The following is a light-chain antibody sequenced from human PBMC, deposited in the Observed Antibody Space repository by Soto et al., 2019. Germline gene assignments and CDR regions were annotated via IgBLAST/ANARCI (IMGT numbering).Light chain of an antibody. CDR1: SSDVGNYNY. CDR2: EVS. CDR3: NSYTNINTWV. J-gene: IGLJ3*02. V-gene: IGLV2-14*01. Sequence: QSALTQPASVSGSPGQSITISCTGTSSDVGNYNYVSWYQQHPGKAPKLMIYEVSNRPSGVSNRFSGSKSGSTASLTISGLQAEDEADYYCNSYTNINTWVFGGGTKLTVL.